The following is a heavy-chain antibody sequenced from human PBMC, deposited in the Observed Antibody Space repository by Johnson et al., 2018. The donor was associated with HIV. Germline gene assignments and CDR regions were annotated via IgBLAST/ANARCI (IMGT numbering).Heavy chain of an antibody. Sequence: VQLVESGGGLVKPGGSLRLSCAASGFTFSSYVMSWVRQAPWEGLEWVSTISGSGGGTNYADSVKGRFTISRDNSKNTLYLQMNSLRAEDTAVYYCAREDTRGAFDIWGQGTMVTVSS. D-gene: IGHD5-18*01. CDR3: AREDTRGAFDI. CDR1: GFTFSSYV. J-gene: IGHJ3*02. CDR2: ISGSGGGT. V-gene: IGHV3-23*04.